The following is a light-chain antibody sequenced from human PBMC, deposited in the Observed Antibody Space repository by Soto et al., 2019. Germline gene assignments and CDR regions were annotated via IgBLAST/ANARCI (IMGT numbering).Light chain of an antibody. CDR3: QQYNIWPRT. Sequence: EIVMTQSPATLSVSPGERATLSCRASQSVGSDLAWYQQKPGQAPRLLISGASTRATGIPARFSGSGSETEFTLPISSLQSEDFAVYYCQQYNIWPRTFGHGTKVEIK. J-gene: IGKJ1*01. V-gene: IGKV3-15*01. CDR1: QSVGSD. CDR2: GAS.